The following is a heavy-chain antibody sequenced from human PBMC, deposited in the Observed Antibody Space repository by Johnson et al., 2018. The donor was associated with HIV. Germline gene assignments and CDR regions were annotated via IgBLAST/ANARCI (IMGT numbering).Heavy chain of an antibody. J-gene: IGHJ3*02. D-gene: IGHD3-22*01. V-gene: IGHV3-20*04. CDR2: INWNSGSI. Sequence: VQLVESGGGVVRPGGSLRLSCAASGFTFDDYGMSWVRQAPGKGLEWVSGINWNSGSIGYADSVKGRFTISRDNAKNSLYLQMNSLRAEDTALYYCAKGLRITMIVTTGAFDIWGQGTMVTVSS. CDR3: AKGLRITMIVTTGAFDI. CDR1: GFTFDDYG.